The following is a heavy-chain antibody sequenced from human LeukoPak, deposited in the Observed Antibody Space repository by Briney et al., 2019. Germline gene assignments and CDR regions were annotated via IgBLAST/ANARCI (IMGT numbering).Heavy chain of an antibody. CDR3: ARSPNGYSYGCFDY. J-gene: IGHJ4*02. V-gene: IGHV1-18*01. Sequence: ASVKVSCKASGYTFTSYGISWVRQAPGQGLEWMGWISAYNGNTNYAQKFQGRVTITADKSTSTAYMELSSLRSEDTAVYYCARSPNGYSYGCFDYWGQGTLVTVSS. CDR1: GYTFTSYG. D-gene: IGHD5-18*01. CDR2: ISAYNGNT.